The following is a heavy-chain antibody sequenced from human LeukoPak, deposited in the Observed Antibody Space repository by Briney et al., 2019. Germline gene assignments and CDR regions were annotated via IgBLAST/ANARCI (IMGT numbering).Heavy chain of an antibody. CDR1: GFTVSSNY. V-gene: IGHV3-53*01. J-gene: IGHJ4*02. CDR2: IYSGGST. D-gene: IGHD3-22*01. Sequence: PGGSLRLSCAASGFTVSSNYMSWVRQAPGKGLEWVSVIYSGGSTYYADSVKGRFTISRDNSKNTLYLQMNSLRAEDTAVYYCARGYYHDSSAPGGFDYWGQGTLVTVSS. CDR3: ARGYYHDSSAPGGFDY.